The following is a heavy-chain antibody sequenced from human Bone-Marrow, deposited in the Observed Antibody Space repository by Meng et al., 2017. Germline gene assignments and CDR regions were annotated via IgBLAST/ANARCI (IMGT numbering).Heavy chain of an antibody. Sequence: GESLKISCAASGFTFSSYEMNWVRQAPGKGLEWVSYISSSGSTIYYADPVKGRFTISRDNAKNSLYLQMNSLRAEDTAVYYCARGGSGGSYKPEFDYWGQGTLVTVSS. D-gene: IGHD2-15*01. CDR3: ARGGSGGSYKPEFDY. CDR1: GFTFSSYE. J-gene: IGHJ4*02. V-gene: IGHV3-48*03. CDR2: ISSSGSTI.